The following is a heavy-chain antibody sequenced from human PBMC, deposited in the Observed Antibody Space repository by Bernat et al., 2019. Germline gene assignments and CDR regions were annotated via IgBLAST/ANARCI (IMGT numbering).Heavy chain of an antibody. V-gene: IGHV3-15*01. J-gene: IGHJ3*02. CDR2: IKSKTDGGTT. CDR3: STTDDYDAFDI. D-gene: IGHD4-17*01. Sequence: EVQLVESGGGLVKPGGSLRLSCAASGFTFSNAWMSWVRQAPGKGLEWVGRIKSKTDGGTTDYAAPVKGRFTISRDDSKNTLYLQMNSLKTEDTAVYYCSTTDDYDAFDIWGQGTMVTVSS. CDR1: GFTFSNAW.